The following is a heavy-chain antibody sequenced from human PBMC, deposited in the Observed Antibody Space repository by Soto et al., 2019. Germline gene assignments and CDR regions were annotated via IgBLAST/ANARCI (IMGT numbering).Heavy chain of an antibody. J-gene: IGHJ6*02. D-gene: IGHD2-8*01. CDR2: IYYSGGT. CDR1: GGSISSYY. Sequence: SETLSLTCTVSGGSISSYYWSWIRQPPGKGLEWIGYIYYSGGTNYNPALKSRVTISVDTSKNQFSLKLSSVTAADTAVYYCARGGAVMVYAIYYYYYYGMDVWGQGTTVTVSS. CDR3: ARGGAVMVYAIYYYYYYGMDV. V-gene: IGHV4-59*01.